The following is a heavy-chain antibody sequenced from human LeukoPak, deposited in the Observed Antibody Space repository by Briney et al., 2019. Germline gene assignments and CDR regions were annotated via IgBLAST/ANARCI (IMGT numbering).Heavy chain of an antibody. CDR3: ATYSSRDAFDI. CDR1: GGSISSGGYY. Sequence: SQTLSLTCTVSGGSISSGGYYWSWIRQPPGKGLEWIGYIYHSGGTYYNPSLKSRVTISVDRSKNQFSLKLSSVTAADTAVYYCATYSSRDAFDIWGQGTMVTVSS. D-gene: IGHD6-13*01. CDR2: IYHSGGT. J-gene: IGHJ3*02. V-gene: IGHV4-30-2*01.